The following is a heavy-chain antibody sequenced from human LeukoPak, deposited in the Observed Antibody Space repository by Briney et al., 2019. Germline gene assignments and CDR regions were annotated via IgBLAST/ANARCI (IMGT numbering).Heavy chain of an antibody. CDR1: GGSISSSSYY. J-gene: IGHJ4*02. CDR3: AKMTGSYSHPPDS. D-gene: IGHD1-26*01. CDR2: IYYSGNT. V-gene: IGHV4-39*01. Sequence: SETLSLTCTVSGGSISSSSYYWGWIRQPRGKGLEWIGSIYYSGNTYYKPSLQSRVTISVDTSKIQFPLKTSSVTAADTAVYYCAKMTGSYSHPPDSWGQGTLVTVSS.